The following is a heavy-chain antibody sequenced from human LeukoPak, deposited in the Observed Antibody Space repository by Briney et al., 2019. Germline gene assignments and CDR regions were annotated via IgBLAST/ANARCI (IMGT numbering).Heavy chain of an antibody. Sequence: GGSLRLSCAASGFTFSTYAMHWVRQAPGKGLEWVAVVSFDGSNKYYADSVKGRFTISRDNSKNTLYLQMNSLRAEDTAVYYCARNYGSGSHYNVGDYWGQGTLVTVSS. V-gene: IGHV3-30*04. CDR3: ARNYGSGSHYNVGDY. J-gene: IGHJ4*02. D-gene: IGHD3-10*01. CDR1: GFTFSTYA. CDR2: VSFDGSNK.